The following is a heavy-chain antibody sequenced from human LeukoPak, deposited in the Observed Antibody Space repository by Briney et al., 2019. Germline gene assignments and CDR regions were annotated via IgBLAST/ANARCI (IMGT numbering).Heavy chain of an antibody. Sequence: PSQTLSLTCTVSGGSISSGGYYWSWIRQHPGTCLEWIGYIYYSGRTYYNPSLKSRVTISVDTSKNQFSLKLSSVTAADTAVYYCARCIAAREDYYYYYMDVWGKGTTVTVSS. D-gene: IGHD6-6*01. J-gene: IGHJ6*03. CDR3: ARCIAAREDYYYYYMDV. CDR2: IYYSGRT. V-gene: IGHV4-31*03. CDR1: GGSISSGGYY.